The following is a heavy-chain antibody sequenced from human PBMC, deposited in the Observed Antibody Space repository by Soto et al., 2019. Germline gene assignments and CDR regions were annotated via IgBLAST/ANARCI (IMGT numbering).Heavy chain of an antibody. V-gene: IGHV3-23*01. CDR1: GFTFSSYA. CDR3: AKDPYYDFWSPGWYFDY. J-gene: IGHJ4*02. CDR2: ISGSGGST. D-gene: IGHD3-3*01. Sequence: GGSLRLSCAASGFTFSSYAMSWVRQAPGKGLEWVSAISGSGGSTYYADSVKGRFTISRDNSKNTLYLQMNSLRAEDTAVYYCAKDPYYDFWSPGWYFDYWGQGTLVTVSS.